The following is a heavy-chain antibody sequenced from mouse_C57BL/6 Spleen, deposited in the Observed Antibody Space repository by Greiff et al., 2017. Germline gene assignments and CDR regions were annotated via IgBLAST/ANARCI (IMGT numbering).Heavy chain of an antibody. CDR3: ATYDYGYYFDY. V-gene: IGHV1-82*01. J-gene: IGHJ2*01. D-gene: IGHD2-4*01. CDR1: GYAFSSSW. CDR2: IYPGDGDT. Sequence: VQLQQSGPELVKPGASVKISCKASGYAFSSSWMNWVKQRPGKGLEWIGRIYPGDGDTNYNGKFKGKATLTADKSSSTAYMQLSSLTSEDSAVYFCATYDYGYYFDYWGQGTTLTVSS.